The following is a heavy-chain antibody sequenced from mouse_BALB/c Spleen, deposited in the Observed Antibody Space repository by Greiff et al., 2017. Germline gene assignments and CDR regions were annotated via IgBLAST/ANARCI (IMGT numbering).Heavy chain of an antibody. J-gene: IGHJ2*01. Sequence: EVKLVESGGGLVKPGGSLKLSCAASGFTFSSYAMSWVRQTPEKRLEWVATISSGGSYTYYPDSVKGRFTISRDNAKNTLYLQMSSLRSEDTAMYYCARARGNYGGDFDYWGPGTTLTVSS. D-gene: IGHD2-1*01. V-gene: IGHV5-9-3*01. CDR2: ISSGGSYT. CDR1: GFTFSSYA. CDR3: ARARGNYGGDFDY.